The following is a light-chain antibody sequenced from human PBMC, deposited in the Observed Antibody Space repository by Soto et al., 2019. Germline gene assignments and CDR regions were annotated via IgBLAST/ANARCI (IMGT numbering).Light chain of an antibody. Sequence: EIVMTQSPATLYVSPGERATLSCRASQSVSSNLAWYQQKPGQAPRLLIYGASTRATGIPARFSGSGSGTEFTLTISSLQYEDFAVYYCQQHNNWPYTFGQGTKLEIK. V-gene: IGKV3-15*01. CDR1: QSVSSN. CDR2: GAS. CDR3: QQHNNWPYT. J-gene: IGKJ2*01.